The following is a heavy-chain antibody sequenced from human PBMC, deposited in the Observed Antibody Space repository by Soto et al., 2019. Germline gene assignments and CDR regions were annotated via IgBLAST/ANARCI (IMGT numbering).Heavy chain of an antibody. CDR3: ARGVDAGVDY. V-gene: IGHV1-8*01. Sequence: QVQLVQSGAEVKKPGASVKVSCQASGYTFTSYDVNWLRQATGQGLEWVGWMSPNSGNTDYAQKFQGRVTMTRDTSTSTAYMELSSLRSEDTATYYCARGVDAGVDYWGQGSLVTVSS. D-gene: IGHD6-13*01. CDR1: GYTFTSYD. CDR2: MSPNSGNT. J-gene: IGHJ4*02.